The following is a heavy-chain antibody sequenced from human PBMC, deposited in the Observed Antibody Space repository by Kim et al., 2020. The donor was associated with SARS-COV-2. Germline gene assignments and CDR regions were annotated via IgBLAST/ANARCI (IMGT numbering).Heavy chain of an antibody. D-gene: IGHD1-1*01. CDR3: ARDENGSLDY. CDR2: IDGDGSGT. V-gene: IGHV3-74*01. Sequence: GGSLRLSCAASGFTFSSHWMYWVRQVPGKGLVWVSRIDGDGSGTNYADSVKGRFTISRDNAKSTLYLQMNSLRADDTAIYFCARDENGSLDYWGQGPLGTVSS. CDR1: GFTFSSHW. J-gene: IGHJ4*02.